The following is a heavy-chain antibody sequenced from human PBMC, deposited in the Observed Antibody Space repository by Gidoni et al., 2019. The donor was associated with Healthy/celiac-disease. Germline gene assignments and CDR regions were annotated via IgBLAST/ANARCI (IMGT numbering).Heavy chain of an antibody. Sequence: QLQLQESGPGLVKPSETLSLPCTVSGGSISSSRYYWGWIRQPPGKGLEWIGSIYYSGSTYYNPSLKSRVTISVDTSKNQFSLKLSSVTAADTAVYYCARLGGVYYDSSGLGYYFDYWGQGTLVTVSS. D-gene: IGHD3-22*01. J-gene: IGHJ4*02. CDR2: IYYSGST. V-gene: IGHV4-39*01. CDR1: GGSISSSRYY. CDR3: ARLGGVYYDSSGLGYYFDY.